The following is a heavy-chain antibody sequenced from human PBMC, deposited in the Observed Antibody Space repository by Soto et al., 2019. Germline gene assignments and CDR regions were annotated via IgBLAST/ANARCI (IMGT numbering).Heavy chain of an antibody. CDR3: ASRGGY. CDR2: SDREHRKT. V-gene: IGHV1-24*01. J-gene: IGHJ4*02. D-gene: IGHD3-16*01. Sequence: GASVKVSCKVSGYSLTELSMHWVRQAPGEGLEWMGSSDREHRKTIHAQKYEGRLTMTEDTSADTTYMELTNRRSDDTAVYFCASRGGYWGQGTLVTVSS. CDR1: GYSLTELS.